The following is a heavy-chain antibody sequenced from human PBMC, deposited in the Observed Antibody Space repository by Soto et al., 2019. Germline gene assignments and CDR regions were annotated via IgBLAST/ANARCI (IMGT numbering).Heavy chain of an antibody. CDR3: ARDQYYYDSSGPLPAFDI. J-gene: IGHJ3*02. D-gene: IGHD3-22*01. CDR2: IYYSGST. V-gene: IGHV4-61*01. CDR1: GGSVSSGSYY. Sequence: LETLSLTCTVSGGSVSSGSYYWSWIRQPPGKGLEWIGYIYYSGSTNYNPSLKSRVTISVDTSKNQFSLKLSSVTAADTAVYYCARDQYYYDSSGPLPAFDIWGQGTMVTVSS.